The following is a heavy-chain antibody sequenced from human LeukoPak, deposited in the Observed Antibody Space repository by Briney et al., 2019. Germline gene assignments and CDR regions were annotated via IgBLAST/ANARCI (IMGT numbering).Heavy chain of an antibody. Sequence: PSETLSLTCTVSGGSISSYYCSWIRQPPGKGLDWIAYIYYSGSTNYNPSLKSRVTMSVDTSKNQFSLKLSSVTAADTAVYYCARGGYCSGGSCYEDYWGQGTLVTVSS. CDR2: IYYSGST. CDR1: GGSISSYY. V-gene: IGHV4-59*08. D-gene: IGHD2-15*01. J-gene: IGHJ4*02. CDR3: ARGGYCSGGSCYEDY.